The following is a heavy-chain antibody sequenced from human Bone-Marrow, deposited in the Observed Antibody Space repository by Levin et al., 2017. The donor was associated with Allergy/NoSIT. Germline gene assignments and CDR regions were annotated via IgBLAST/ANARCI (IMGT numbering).Heavy chain of an antibody. J-gene: IGHJ2*01. Sequence: KISCKASGGTGSSYTFNWVRQAPGQGLEWMGRISPIFGIPNYAQKFQDRVTINADKSTSTAYMELSSLMSEDTAIYYCARALSSSGDWYFDLWGRGTLVTVSS. CDR2: ISPIFGIP. CDR1: GGTGSSYT. V-gene: IGHV1-69*02. D-gene: IGHD6-13*01. CDR3: ARALSSSGDWYFDL.